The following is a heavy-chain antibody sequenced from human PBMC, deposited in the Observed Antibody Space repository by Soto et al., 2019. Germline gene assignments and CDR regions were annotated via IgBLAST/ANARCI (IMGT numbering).Heavy chain of an antibody. J-gene: IGHJ4*02. Sequence: GGSLRLSCVGSGFTFSNYWTHWVRQAPGKGLEWISCISSGGTNTNYADSVRGRFTMSRDSAKNSLLLQMDGLRAEDTAVYYCARAKLVVEGRFDYWGQGTLVTVSS. CDR2: ISSGGTNT. D-gene: IGHD3-22*01. V-gene: IGHV3-74*01. CDR1: GFTFSNYW. CDR3: ARAKLVVEGRFDY.